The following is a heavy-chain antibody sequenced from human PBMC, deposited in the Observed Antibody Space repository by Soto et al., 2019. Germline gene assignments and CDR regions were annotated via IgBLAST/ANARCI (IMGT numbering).Heavy chain of an antibody. J-gene: IGHJ5*02. V-gene: IGHV4-4*02. Sequence: QVHLQESGPGLVKPSGTLALTCAVYGGSISSDKWWTWVRQTPGKGLEWIGEISHRGSTNYSPSFKSRLSLSVDTTKTQFSLRLTSVTAADTAVYYCAAIPLTSGVVSGRFDPWGQGIKVTVSS. CDR2: ISHRGST. CDR1: GGSISSDKW. CDR3: AAIPLTSGVVSGRFDP. D-gene: IGHD3-3*01.